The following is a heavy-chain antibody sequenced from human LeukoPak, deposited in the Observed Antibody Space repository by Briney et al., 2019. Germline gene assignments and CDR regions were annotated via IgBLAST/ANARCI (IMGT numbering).Heavy chain of an antibody. V-gene: IGHV3-15*01. CDR2: IKSKTDGGTT. J-gene: IGHJ4*02. Sequence: GGSLRLSCAASGFTFSNAWMSWVRQAPGKGLEWVGRIKSKTDGGTTDYAAPVKGRFTISRDDSKHTLYLQMTSLKPEDTAVYYCTTEYSYGLGAYYFDYWGQGTLVTVSS. D-gene: IGHD5-18*01. CDR1: GFTFSNAW. CDR3: TTEYSYGLGAYYFDY.